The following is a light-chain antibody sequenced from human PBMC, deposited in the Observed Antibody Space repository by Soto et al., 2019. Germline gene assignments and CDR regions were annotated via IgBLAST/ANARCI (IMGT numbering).Light chain of an antibody. CDR3: QSYASSLTLRV. CDR1: SSNIGAGYD. Sequence: QSVLTQPPSVSGAPGQRVTISCTGSSSNIGAGYDVHWYQQLPGTAPKLLIYGSSNRPSGVPDRISGSKSGTSASLAITGLQAEDEADYYCQSYASSLTLRVFGTGTKVTVL. CDR2: GSS. J-gene: IGLJ1*01. V-gene: IGLV1-40*01.